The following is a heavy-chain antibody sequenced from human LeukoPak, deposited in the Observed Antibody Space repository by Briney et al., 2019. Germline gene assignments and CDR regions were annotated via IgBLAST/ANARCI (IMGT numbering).Heavy chain of an antibody. Sequence: PGGSLRLSCAASGFTFSSYAMSWIRQAPGKGLEWLAYIISTGGTIYYADSVKGRFTISRDNAKNSLYLQMNSLRAEDTAVYYCAGYSSGWFGAFHIWGQGTMVTVSS. V-gene: IGHV3-11*04. D-gene: IGHD6-19*01. CDR2: IISTGGTI. J-gene: IGHJ3*02. CDR1: GFTFSSYA. CDR3: AGYSSGWFGAFHI.